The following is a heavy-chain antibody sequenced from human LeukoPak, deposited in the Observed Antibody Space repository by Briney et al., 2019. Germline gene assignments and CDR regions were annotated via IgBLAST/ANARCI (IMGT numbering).Heavy chain of an antibody. J-gene: IGHJ4*02. CDR1: GFTFSSYD. Sequence: PGGSLRLSCEASGFTFSSYDMHWVRQAPGKGLEWVSVIYSGGSTYYADSVKGRFTISRDNSKNTLYLQMNSLRAEDTAVYYCASTQRGDYFDYWGQGTLVTVSS. D-gene: IGHD2-15*01. V-gene: IGHV3-66*01. CDR3: ASTQRGDYFDY. CDR2: IYSGGST.